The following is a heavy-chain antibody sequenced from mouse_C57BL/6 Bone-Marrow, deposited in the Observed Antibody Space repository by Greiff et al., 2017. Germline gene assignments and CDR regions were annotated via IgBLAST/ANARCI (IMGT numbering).Heavy chain of an antibody. V-gene: IGHV1-55*01. CDR1: GYTFTSYW. CDR2: IYPGSGST. D-gene: IGHD2-14*01. J-gene: IGHJ4*01. CDR3: GREGVRLYYAMDY. Sequence: QVQLQQPGAELVKPGASVKMSCKASGYTFTSYWITWVKQRPGQGLEWIGEIYPGSGSTNYNEKFKSKATLTVDPSSRTAYMQLSSLTSEDSAVYCCGREGVRLYYAMDYWGQGTSVTVSS.